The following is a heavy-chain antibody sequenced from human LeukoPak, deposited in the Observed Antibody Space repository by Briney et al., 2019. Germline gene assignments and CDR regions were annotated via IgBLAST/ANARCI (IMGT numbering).Heavy chain of an antibody. Sequence: GGSLRLSCAASGFTFSSYAMSWVRQAPGKGLEWASAISGSGGSTYYADSVKGRFTISRDNSKNTLYLQMNSLRAEDTAVYYCANLPSPVVVPAHDAFDIWGQGTMVTVSS. J-gene: IGHJ3*02. V-gene: IGHV3-23*01. CDR2: ISGSGGST. CDR3: ANLPSPVVVPAHDAFDI. D-gene: IGHD2-2*01. CDR1: GFTFSSYA.